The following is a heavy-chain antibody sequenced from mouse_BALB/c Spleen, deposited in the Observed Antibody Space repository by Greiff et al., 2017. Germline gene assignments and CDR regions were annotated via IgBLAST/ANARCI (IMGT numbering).Heavy chain of an antibody. V-gene: IGHV5-9*03. CDR2: ISSGGGNT. D-gene: IGHD3-1*01. CDR1: GFTFSSYT. CDR3: ARYGLRGYYAMDY. Sequence: EVKLMESGGGLVKPGGSLKLSCAASGFTFSSYTMSWVRQTPEKRLEWVATISSGGGNTYYPDSVKGRFTISRDNAKNNLYLQMSSLRSEDTALYYCARYGLRGYYAMDYWGQGTSVTVSS. J-gene: IGHJ4*01.